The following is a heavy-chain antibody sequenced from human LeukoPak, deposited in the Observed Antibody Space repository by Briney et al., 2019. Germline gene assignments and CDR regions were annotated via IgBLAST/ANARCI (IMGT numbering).Heavy chain of an antibody. CDR2: IASKTDGGAT. CDR1: EFTFSNYW. CDR3: TTGIRGD. Sequence: GGSLRLSCAASEFTFSNYWMTWVRQVPGEGLDWVGRIASKTDGGATDYAAPVKGRFTISRDDSKNTLNLQMNSLKTEDTAVYYCTTGIRGDWGQGTLVTVSS. J-gene: IGHJ4*02. D-gene: IGHD3-10*01. V-gene: IGHV3-15*04.